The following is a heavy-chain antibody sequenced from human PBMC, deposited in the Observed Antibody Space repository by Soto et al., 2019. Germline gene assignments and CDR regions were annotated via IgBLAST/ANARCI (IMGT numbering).Heavy chain of an antibody. J-gene: IGHJ5*02. CDR2: IYWDDDK. CDR1: DFPLSTSGVG. Sequence: QITLKESGPTLVKPTQTLTLTCTFPDFPLSTSGVGMARIRQPPGKALEWLALIYWDDDKRHSPSLKSRLTITGVTSKSQVVLTLTTMDPVVAAAYFCAHGTDKFDPWGQGTVVTVSS. D-gene: IGHD1-26*01. CDR3: AHGTDKFDP. V-gene: IGHV2-5*02.